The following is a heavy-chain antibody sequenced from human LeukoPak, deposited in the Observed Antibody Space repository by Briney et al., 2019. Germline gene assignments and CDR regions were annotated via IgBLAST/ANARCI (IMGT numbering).Heavy chain of an antibody. CDR1: GGTFSSYT. V-gene: IGHV1-69*16. J-gene: IGHJ4*02. CDR3: ATEGGYSYGL. D-gene: IGHD5-18*01. CDR2: IIPILGIA. Sequence: ASVKVSCKASGGTFSSYTISWVRQAPGQGLEWMGRIIPILGIANYAQKFQGRVTITTDESTSTAYMELSSLRSEDTAVYYCATEGGYSYGLWGQGTLVTVSS.